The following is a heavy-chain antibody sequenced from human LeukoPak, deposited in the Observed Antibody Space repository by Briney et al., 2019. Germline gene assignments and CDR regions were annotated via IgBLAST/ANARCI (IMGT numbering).Heavy chain of an antibody. CDR1: GGTFSSYA. CDR3: ARSNDYSNEVVPYYFDY. CDR2: IIPIFGTA. Sequence: SVKVSCKASGGTFSSYAISWVRQAPGQGLEWMGGIIPIFGTANYAQKFQGRVTITADESTSTAYMELSSPRSKDTAVYYCARSNDYSNEVVPYYFDYWGQGTLVTVSS. V-gene: IGHV1-69*13. J-gene: IGHJ4*02. D-gene: IGHD4-11*01.